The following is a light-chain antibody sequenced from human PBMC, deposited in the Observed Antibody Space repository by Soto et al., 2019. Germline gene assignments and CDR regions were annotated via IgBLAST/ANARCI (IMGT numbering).Light chain of an antibody. CDR3: QQYGSSLRT. CDR1: QSVSSSY. Sequence: EIVLTQSPGTLSLSPGERATLSCRASQSVSSSYLAWYQQKPCQAPRLLIYGAYIRATGIPDRFSGSGSGTDFTLTISRLEPEDFAVYYCQQYGSSLRTFGQGTKVEIK. V-gene: IGKV3-20*01. J-gene: IGKJ1*01. CDR2: GAY.